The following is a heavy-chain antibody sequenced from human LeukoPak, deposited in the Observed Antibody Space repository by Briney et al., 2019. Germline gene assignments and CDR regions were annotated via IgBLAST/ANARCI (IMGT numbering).Heavy chain of an antibody. CDR3: ARDLASIVGSNMDV. J-gene: IGHJ6*03. V-gene: IGHV3-48*04. Sequence: PGGSLRLSCAASGFTFTSYTMNWVRQAPGKGLEWVSYITSSSSTIYYADSVKGRFTISRDNAKNSLYLQMNSLRAEDTAVYYCARDLASIVGSNMDVWGKGTTVTVSS. CDR2: ITSSSSTI. CDR1: GFTFTSYT. D-gene: IGHD1-26*01.